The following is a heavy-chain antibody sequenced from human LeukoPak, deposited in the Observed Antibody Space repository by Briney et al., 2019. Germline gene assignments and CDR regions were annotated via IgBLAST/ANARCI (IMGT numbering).Heavy chain of an antibody. CDR2: FNPSGGST. V-gene: IGHV1-46*01. Sequence: GASVNVSCKASGYTFTSYYMHWVRQAPGQGLEWMGIFNPSGGSTSYAQKFQGRVTMTRDTSTSTVYMELSSLRSEDTAVYYCARTYYDFWSGYYPPSDVYYGMDVWGQGTTVTVSS. J-gene: IGHJ6*02. CDR3: ARTYYDFWSGYYPPSDVYYGMDV. D-gene: IGHD3-3*01. CDR1: GYTFTSYY.